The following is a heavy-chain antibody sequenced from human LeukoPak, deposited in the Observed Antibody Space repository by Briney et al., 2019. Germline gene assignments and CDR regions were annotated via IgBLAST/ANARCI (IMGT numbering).Heavy chain of an antibody. CDR2: ISGSGGST. D-gene: IGHD2-15*01. CDR1: GFTVSSNY. Sequence: GGSLRLSCAASGFTVSSNYMSWVRQAPGKGLEWVSAISGSGGSTYYADSVKGRFTISRDNSKNTLYLQMNSLRAEDTAVYYCAKDPVAHTYWGQGTLVTVSS. V-gene: IGHV3-23*01. CDR3: AKDPVAHTY. J-gene: IGHJ4*02.